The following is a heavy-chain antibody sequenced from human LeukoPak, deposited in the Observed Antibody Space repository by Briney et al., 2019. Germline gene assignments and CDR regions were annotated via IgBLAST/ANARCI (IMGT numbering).Heavy chain of an antibody. CDR2: IYHTGST. V-gene: IGHV4-59*01. CDR3: STDSPTGFDH. D-gene: IGHD2-8*02. CDR1: GASIRSYY. J-gene: IGHJ4*02. Sequence: SETPSLTCTVSGASIRSYYWSWTRQTPGKGLEWIGYIYHTGSTKYNPSLKSRVTISIDTSKNHFPLTLTSVTAADTAVYYCSTDSPTGFDHWGQGALVTVSS.